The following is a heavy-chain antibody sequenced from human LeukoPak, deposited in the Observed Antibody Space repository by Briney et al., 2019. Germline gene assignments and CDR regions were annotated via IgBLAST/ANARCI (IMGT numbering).Heavy chain of an antibody. CDR1: GFTFGDHA. CDR3: TRDRYSSSPYYFDY. CDR2: IRSKAYGGTT. Sequence: PGGSLRLSCTGSGFTFGDHAMSWVRQAPGKGLEWVGFIRSKAYGGTTEYAASVKGRFTISRDDSKSIAYLQMNSLKTEDTAVYYCTRDRYSSSPYYFDYWGQGTPVTVSS. V-gene: IGHV3-49*04. J-gene: IGHJ4*02. D-gene: IGHD6-13*01.